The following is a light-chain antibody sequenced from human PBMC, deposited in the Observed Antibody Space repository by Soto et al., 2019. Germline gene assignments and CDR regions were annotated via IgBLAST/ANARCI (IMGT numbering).Light chain of an antibody. J-gene: IGKJ4*01. CDR2: DAS. Sequence: EIVVTQSPGTLSLSPGERATLSCRASQSVSSYLAWYQQKPGQAPRLLIYDASNRATGIPARFSGSGPGTDFTLTISSLEPEDFTVYYCQHYASSPHSFGGGTMVDI. V-gene: IGKV3D-11*02. CDR1: QSVSSY. CDR3: QHYASSPHS.